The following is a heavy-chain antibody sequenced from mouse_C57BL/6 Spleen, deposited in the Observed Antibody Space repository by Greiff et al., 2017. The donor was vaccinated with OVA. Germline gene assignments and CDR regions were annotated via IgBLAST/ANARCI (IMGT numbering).Heavy chain of an antibody. CDR3: ARSTTVVAREYFDV. J-gene: IGHJ1*03. Sequence: QVQLQQSGAELVRPGTSVKVSCKASGYAFTNYLIEWVKQRPGQGLEWIGVINPGSGGTNYNEKFKGKATLTADKSSSTAYMQLSSLTSEDSAVYFCARSTTVVAREYFDVWGTGTTVTVSS. D-gene: IGHD1-1*01. V-gene: IGHV1-54*01. CDR2: INPGSGGT. CDR1: GYAFTNYL.